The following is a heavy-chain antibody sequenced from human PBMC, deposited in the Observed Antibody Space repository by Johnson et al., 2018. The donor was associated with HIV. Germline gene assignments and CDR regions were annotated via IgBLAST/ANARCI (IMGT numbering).Heavy chain of an antibody. Sequence: QVQPVESGGGVLQPGGSRRLPCSAPGFPFISYGMHWVRQAPGKGLEWLAFIRYDGSNKYYPDSVKGRFTISRDNSKNTLYLQMNSLRAEDTAVYYCASGIAVAGTLLDAFDIWGQGTMVTVSS. CDR3: ASGIAVAGTLLDAFDI. J-gene: IGHJ3*02. D-gene: IGHD6-19*01. CDR1: GFPFISYG. CDR2: IRYDGSNK. V-gene: IGHV3-30*02.